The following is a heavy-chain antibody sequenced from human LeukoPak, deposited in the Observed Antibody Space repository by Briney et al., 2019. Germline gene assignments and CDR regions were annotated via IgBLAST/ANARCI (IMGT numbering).Heavy chain of an antibody. D-gene: IGHD4-11*01. CDR1: GFTFSSYG. J-gene: IGHJ6*03. V-gene: IGHV3-30*02. CDR3: ARTNSNSRYYYYMDV. Sequence: GGSLRLSCAASGFTFSSYGMHWVRQAPGKGLEWVAFIRYDGSNKYYADSVKGRFTISRDNAKNSLYLQMNSLRAEDTALYYCARTNSNSRYYYYMDVWGKGTTVTVSS. CDR2: IRYDGSNK.